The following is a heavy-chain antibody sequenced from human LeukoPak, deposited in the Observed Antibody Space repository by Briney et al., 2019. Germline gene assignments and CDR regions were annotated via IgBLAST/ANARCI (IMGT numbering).Heavy chain of an antibody. V-gene: IGHV4-59*01. CDR1: GGSISSYY. CDR3: ARSSIYGDYGAFDI. J-gene: IGHJ3*02. CDR2: IYYSGST. Sequence: PSETLPLTCTVSGGSISSYYWSWIRQPPGKGLEWIGYIYYSGSTNYNPSLKSRVTISVDTSKNQFSLKLSSVTAADTAVYYCARSSIYGDYGAFDIWGQGTMVTVSS. D-gene: IGHD4-17*01.